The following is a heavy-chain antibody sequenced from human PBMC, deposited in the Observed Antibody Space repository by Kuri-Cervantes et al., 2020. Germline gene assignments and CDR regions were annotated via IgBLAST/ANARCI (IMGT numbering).Heavy chain of an antibody. V-gene: IGHV3-33*08. CDR3: TRGADDDYVWGRRPFDY. CDR2: IWYDGSNK. J-gene: IGHJ4*02. Sequence: GGSLRLSCAVSGFTVSSTFVNWVRQAPGKGLEWVAVIWYDGSNKYYADSVKGRFTISRDNSKNTLYLQMNSLKTEDTAVYYCTRGADDDYVWGRRPFDYWGQGTLVTVSS. CDR1: GFTVSSTF. D-gene: IGHD3-16*01.